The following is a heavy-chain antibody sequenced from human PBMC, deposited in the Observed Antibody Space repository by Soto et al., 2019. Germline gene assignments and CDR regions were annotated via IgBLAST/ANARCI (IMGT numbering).Heavy chain of an antibody. CDR1: GGSISSGDYY. V-gene: IGHV4-30-4*01. J-gene: IGHJ6*02. CDR3: ASASPVVTDV. D-gene: IGHD5-18*01. Sequence: QVQLQESGPGLVKPSQTLSLTCTVSGGSISSGDYYWSWIRQPPGKGLEWIGYIYYSGSTNYNPFPKSRAPISVDTSKNQFSRKLSSGSDAHTIVYYCASASPVVTDVWGQGTTVTVSS. CDR2: IYYSGST.